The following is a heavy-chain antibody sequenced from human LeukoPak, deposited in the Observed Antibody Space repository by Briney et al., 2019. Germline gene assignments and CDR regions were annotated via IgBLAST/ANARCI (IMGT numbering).Heavy chain of an antibody. D-gene: IGHD6-13*01. CDR2: IKPDGTTK. CDR1: EFTFSSYS. CDR3: ARSIPYGTTWYGRSDY. Sequence: PGGSLRLSCAASEFTFSSYSMNWVRQAPGKGLEWVANIKPDGTTKFYVDSVKGRFTISRDNALNSLYLQMNSLRAEDTAIYYCARSIPYGTTWYGRSDYWGQGTLVTVSS. J-gene: IGHJ4*02. V-gene: IGHV3-7*03.